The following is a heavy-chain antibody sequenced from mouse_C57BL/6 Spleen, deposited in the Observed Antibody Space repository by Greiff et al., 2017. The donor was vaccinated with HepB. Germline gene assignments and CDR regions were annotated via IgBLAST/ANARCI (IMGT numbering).Heavy chain of an antibody. J-gene: IGHJ2*01. Sequence: EVQLQQSGPVLVKPGASVKMSCKASGYTFTDYYMNWVKQSHGKSLEWIGVINPYNGGTSYNQKFKGKATLTVDKSSSTAYMELNSLTSEDSAFYYCARLRLYYSNGYFDYWGQGTTLTVSS. CDR3: ARLRLYYSNGYFDY. CDR1: GYTFTDYY. D-gene: IGHD2-5*01. V-gene: IGHV1-19*01. CDR2: INPYNGGT.